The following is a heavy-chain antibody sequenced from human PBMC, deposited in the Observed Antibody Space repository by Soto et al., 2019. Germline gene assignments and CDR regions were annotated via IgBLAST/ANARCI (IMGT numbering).Heavy chain of an antibody. D-gene: IGHD3-3*01. CDR1: GFTFSSYG. CDR3: AKGPTSYYDFWSGSPNWFDP. V-gene: IGHV3-30*18. CDR2: ISYDGSNK. J-gene: IGHJ5*02. Sequence: PGGSLRLSCAASGFTFSSYGMHWVRQAPGKGLEWVAVISYDGSNKYYADSVKGRFTISRDNSKNTLYLQMNSLRAEDTAVYYCAKGPTSYYDFWSGSPNWFDPWGQGTLVTVSS.